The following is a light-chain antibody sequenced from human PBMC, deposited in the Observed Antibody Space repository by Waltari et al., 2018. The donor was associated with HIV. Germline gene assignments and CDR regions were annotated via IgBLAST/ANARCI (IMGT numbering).Light chain of an antibody. CDR2: EVS. CDR1: SSDIGAYDF. V-gene: IGLV2-14*01. CDR3: SSFTTSNSLL. Sequence: QSALTQPASVSGSPGQSITVPCPGPSSDIGAYDFVSWYQQTPGTAPKLVIYEVSNRPSGISYRFSGSKSGNTASLTISGLQTEDEADYYCSSFTTSNSLLFGGGTKVTVL. J-gene: IGLJ2*01.